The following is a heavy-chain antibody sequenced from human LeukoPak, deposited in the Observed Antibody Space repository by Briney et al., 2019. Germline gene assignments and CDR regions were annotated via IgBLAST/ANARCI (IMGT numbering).Heavy chain of an antibody. Sequence: SETLSLTCTVSGGSISRYYWSWIRQPPGKGLEWIGNIYYSGSTSYNPSLKSRVTISVDTSKNQFSLKLSSVTAADTAVYYCASGADYSNYYFNYWGQGTLVTVSS. D-gene: IGHD4-11*01. CDR3: ASGADYSNYYFNY. V-gene: IGHV4-59*01. J-gene: IGHJ4*02. CDR1: GGSISRYY. CDR2: IYYSGST.